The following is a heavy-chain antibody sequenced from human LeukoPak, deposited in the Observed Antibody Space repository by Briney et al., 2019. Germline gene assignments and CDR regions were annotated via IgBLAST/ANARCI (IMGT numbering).Heavy chain of an antibody. CDR2: IYYSGST. V-gene: IGHV4-39*07. CDR3: ASGTRPYYDFWSGYYDYYYYYMDV. Sequence: SETLSLTCTVSGGSISSSSYYWGWIRQPPGKGLEWIGSIYYSGSTYYNPSLKSRVNISVDTAKNQFSLKLSSVTAADTAVYYCASGTRPYYDFWSGYYDYYYYYMDVWGKGTTVTVSS. D-gene: IGHD3-3*01. J-gene: IGHJ6*03. CDR1: GGSISSSSYY.